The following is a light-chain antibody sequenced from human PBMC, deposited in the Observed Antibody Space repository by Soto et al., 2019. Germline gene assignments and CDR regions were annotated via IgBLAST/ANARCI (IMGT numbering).Light chain of an antibody. Sequence: DIQMTQSPSFLSASVGDRVTNTCRASQSISSYLNWYQQKPGKAPKLLIYAASSLQSGVPSRFSGSGSGTDFTLTISSLQPEDFATYYCQQSYSTPRTFGQGTKVDIK. CDR2: AAS. CDR3: QQSYSTPRT. V-gene: IGKV1-39*01. CDR1: QSISSY. J-gene: IGKJ1*01.